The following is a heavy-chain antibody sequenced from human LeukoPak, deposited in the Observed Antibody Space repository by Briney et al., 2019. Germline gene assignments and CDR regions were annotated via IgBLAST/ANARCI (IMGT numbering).Heavy chain of an antibody. CDR2: IRYDGSKT. CDR1: GFTFSTYG. Sequence: GGSLRLSCAASGFTFSTYGIHWARQAPGKGLEWVAFIRYDGSKTHYADSVKGRSTISRDNSKNTLYLQMNSLRAEDTAVYYCARLAGSYYNPSYYYYGMDVWGQGTTVTVSS. D-gene: IGHD3-10*01. CDR3: ARLAGSYYNPSYYYYGMDV. J-gene: IGHJ6*02. V-gene: IGHV3-30*02.